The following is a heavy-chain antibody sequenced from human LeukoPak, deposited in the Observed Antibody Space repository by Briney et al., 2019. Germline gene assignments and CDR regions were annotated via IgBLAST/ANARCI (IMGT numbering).Heavy chain of an antibody. CDR1: GFTFSSYW. V-gene: IGHV3-74*01. Sequence: GGSLRLSCAASGFTFSSYWMHWVRQAPGKGLVWVSRSNGDGRTTSYADSVKGRFTISRDNAKNTLYLQMNSLRAEDTAVYYCARDLQFGPPVGWGQGTLVIVSS. CDR2: SNGDGRTT. D-gene: IGHD3-16*01. J-gene: IGHJ4*02. CDR3: ARDLQFGPPVG.